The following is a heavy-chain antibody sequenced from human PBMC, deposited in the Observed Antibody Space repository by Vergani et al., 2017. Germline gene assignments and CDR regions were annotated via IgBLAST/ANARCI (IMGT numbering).Heavy chain of an antibody. D-gene: IGHD2-8*01. CDR3: AIDQVLSPRDAFDI. CDR1: GFTFSSYS. V-gene: IGHV3-48*01. Sequence: EVQLLESGGGLVQPGGSLRLSCTASGFTFSSYSMNWVRQAPGKGLEWVSYISSSSSTIYYADSVKGRFTISRDNAKNSLYLQMNSLRAEDTAVYYCAIDQVLSPRDAFDIWGQGTMVTVSS. J-gene: IGHJ3*02. CDR2: ISSSSSTI.